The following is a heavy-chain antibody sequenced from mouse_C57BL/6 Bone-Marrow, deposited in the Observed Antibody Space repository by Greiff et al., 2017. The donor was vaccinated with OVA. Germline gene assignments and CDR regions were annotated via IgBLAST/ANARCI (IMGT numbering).Heavy chain of an antibody. CDR3: ASQYYYAMDY. V-gene: IGHV5-6*01. CDR1: GFTFSSYG. J-gene: IGHJ4*01. Sequence: EVQWVESGGDLVKPGGSLKLSCAASGFTFSSYGMSWVRQTPDKGLEWVATISSGGSYTYYPDSVKGRFTISRDNAKNTLYLQMSSLKSEDTAMYCCASQYYYAMDYWGQGTSVTVSS. CDR2: ISSGGSYT.